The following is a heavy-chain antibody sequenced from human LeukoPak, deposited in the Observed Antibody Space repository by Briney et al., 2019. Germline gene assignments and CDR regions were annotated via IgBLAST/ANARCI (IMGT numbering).Heavy chain of an antibody. D-gene: IGHD3-16*01. J-gene: IGHJ5*02. CDR2: ISSSSSYI. V-gene: IGHV3-21*01. CDR3: ARVGDQAFDP. CDR1: GFTFSSYS. Sequence: GGSLRLSCTASGFTFSSYSMNWVRQAPGKGLEWVSSISSSSSYIYYADSVKGRFTISRDNAKNSLYLQMNSLRAEDTAVYYCARVGDQAFDPWGQGTLVTVSS.